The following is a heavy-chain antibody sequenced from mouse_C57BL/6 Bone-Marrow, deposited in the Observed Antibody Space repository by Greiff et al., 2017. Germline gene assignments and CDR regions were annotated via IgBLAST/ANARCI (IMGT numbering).Heavy chain of an antibody. CDR2: IYPGGGYT. D-gene: IGHD2-1*01. CDR3: ARTLYGNYGFFFDY. J-gene: IGHJ2*01. V-gene: IGHV1-63*01. CDR1: GYTFTNYW. Sequence: QVQLKESGAELVRPGTSVKMSCKASGYTFTNYWIGWAKQRPGHGLEWIGDIYPGGGYTNYNEKFKGKATLTADKSSSTAYMQFSSLTSEDSAIYYCARTLYGNYGFFFDYWGQGTTLTVSS.